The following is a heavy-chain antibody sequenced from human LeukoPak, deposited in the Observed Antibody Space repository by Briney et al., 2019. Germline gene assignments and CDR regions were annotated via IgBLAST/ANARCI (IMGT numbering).Heavy chain of an antibody. D-gene: IGHD3-22*01. V-gene: IGHV4-4*07. CDR1: GASVTSYY. CDR2: VYTSGSP. CDR3: AKHPYYDSSGPSFDY. J-gene: IGHJ4*02. Sequence: PSETLSLTCTVSGASVTSYYWTWIRQPAGKGLEWIGRVYTSGSPHNNPSLESRVTMSVDTSKNQVSLKLNSVTAADTAVYYCAKHPYYDSSGPSFDYWGQGTLVTVSS.